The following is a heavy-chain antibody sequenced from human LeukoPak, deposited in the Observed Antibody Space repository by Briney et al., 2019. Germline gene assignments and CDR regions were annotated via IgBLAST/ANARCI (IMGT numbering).Heavy chain of an antibody. CDR1: VGTFSSYV. D-gene: IGHD6-19*01. J-gene: IGHJ5*02. CDR2: SIPIFVTA. V-gene: IGHV1-69*06. Sequence: SVRVSCKGSVGTFSSYVISWVRQAPGHGLEWMGGSIPIFVTANYTQKFQCRVTITPDKSTSTGYMELSSLRSEDTAVYYCARCCYSSGWYEWFAPWGQGTLVTVSS. CDR3: ARCCYSSGWYEWFAP.